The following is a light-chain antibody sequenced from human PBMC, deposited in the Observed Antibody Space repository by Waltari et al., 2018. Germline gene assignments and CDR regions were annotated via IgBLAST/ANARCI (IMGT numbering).Light chain of an antibody. J-gene: IGKJ3*01. CDR1: QDINNY. Sequence: DLQMTQSPSSLSASVGARVTITCRASQDINNYLVWYQQKPGKVPKVLIYGSSTLQSGVPSRFSGSGSGTDFTLTITSLQPEDVATYYCQKYNSAPLTFGPGTKVDIK. V-gene: IGKV1-27*01. CDR2: GSS. CDR3: QKYNSAPLT.